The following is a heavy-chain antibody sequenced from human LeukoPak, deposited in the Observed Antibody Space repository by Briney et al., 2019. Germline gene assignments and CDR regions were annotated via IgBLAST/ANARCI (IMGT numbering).Heavy chain of an antibody. D-gene: IGHD1-1*01. Sequence: GGSLRLSCAASGFTFSSSAMSWVRQAPGKGLDWVSAISGSGGNTYYADSVKGRFTISRDNSKNTLYLQMNSLRAEDTAVYYCARVRGLELDYWGQGTLVTVSS. CDR3: ARVRGLELDY. V-gene: IGHV3-23*01. J-gene: IGHJ4*02. CDR2: ISGSGGNT. CDR1: GFTFSSSA.